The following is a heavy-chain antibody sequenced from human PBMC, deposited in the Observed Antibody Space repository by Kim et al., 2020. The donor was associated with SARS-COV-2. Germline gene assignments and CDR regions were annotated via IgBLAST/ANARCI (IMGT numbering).Heavy chain of an antibody. J-gene: IGHJ4*01. D-gene: IGHD2-8*01. Sequence: GGSLRLSCAASGYNFGTYGMSWVRQAPGKGLEWVSVISDNGGVTHYSDSVKGRFTISRDNSMNTVFLQMNSLTAEDTAVYYCAKDRYCTNGVLYGNYFD. V-gene: IGHV3-23*01. CDR2: ISDNGGVT. CDR3: AKDRYCTNGVLYGNYFD. CDR1: GYNFGTYG.